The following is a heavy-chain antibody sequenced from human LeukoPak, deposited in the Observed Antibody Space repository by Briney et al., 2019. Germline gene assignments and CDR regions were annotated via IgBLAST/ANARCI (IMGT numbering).Heavy chain of an antibody. CDR1: GYTFTGYY. CDR3: ARGGIQWLPTDY. V-gene: IGHV1-2*06. D-gene: IGHD6-19*01. Sequence: ASVKVSCKASGYTFTGYYMRWVRQAPGQGLEWMGRINPNSGGTNYAQKFQGRVTITTDESTSTAYMELSSLRSEDTAVYYCARGGIQWLPTDYWGQGTLVTVSS. J-gene: IGHJ4*02. CDR2: INPNSGGT.